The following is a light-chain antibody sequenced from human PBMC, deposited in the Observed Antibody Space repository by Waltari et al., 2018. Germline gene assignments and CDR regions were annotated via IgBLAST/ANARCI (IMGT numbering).Light chain of an antibody. J-gene: IGLJ3*02. Sequence: SYVLTQPPSVSVAPGKTARITWWGNNIGSRSVHWYQQKPGQAPVLVIYDDSDRPSGISERFSGSNSGNTATLTISRVEAGDEADYSCQVWDSSSDQGMFGGGTKLTVL. CDR1: NIGSRS. CDR3: QVWDSSSDQGM. CDR2: DDS. V-gene: IGLV3-21*04.